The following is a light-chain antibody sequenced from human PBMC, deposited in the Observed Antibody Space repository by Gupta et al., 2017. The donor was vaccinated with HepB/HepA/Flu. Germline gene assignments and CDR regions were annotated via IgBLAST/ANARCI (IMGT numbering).Light chain of an antibody. CDR2: EVD. CDR1: SSDIGSYTR. CDR3: SSYTTSNTYV. J-gene: IGLJ1*01. V-gene: IGLV2-18*02. Sequence: QSALTQPPSVSGSPGQSVTISCTGTSSDIGSYTRVSWYQQSPGTAPKLIIYEVDNRPPGVPDRFSGSKSGNTASLTISGLQTEDEADYYCSSYTTSNTYVFGIGTKVTVL.